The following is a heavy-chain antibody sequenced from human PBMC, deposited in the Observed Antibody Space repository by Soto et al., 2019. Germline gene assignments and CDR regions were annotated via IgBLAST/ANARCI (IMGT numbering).Heavy chain of an antibody. CDR3: TRDRGSGLGVISE. D-gene: IGHD3-10*01. CDR1: GFPFHSYG. V-gene: IGHV3-9*01. J-gene: IGHJ4*02. CDR2: ITSNSANV. Sequence: EVQLVESVGDLVQPGRSLRRSCAASGFPFHSYGRVWVRQVPGKGLEWVSGITSNSANVGYADSVKGRFTIASDDAKNSLYLQMHSLRGEDTSFYLCTRDRGSGLGVISEGGQGNLVSVSS.